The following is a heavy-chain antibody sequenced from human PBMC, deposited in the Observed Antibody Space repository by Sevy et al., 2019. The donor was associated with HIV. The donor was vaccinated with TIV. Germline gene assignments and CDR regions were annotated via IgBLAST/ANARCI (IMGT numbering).Heavy chain of an antibody. V-gene: IGHV3-23*01. J-gene: IGHJ6*02. CDR1: GFTFSSYA. CDR2: ISSSGRST. CDR3: AKGYCSGGSCPRDYYYYGMDV. Sequence: GGSLRLSCAASGFTFSSYAMNWVRQPPGKGLEWVSSISSSGRSTYYADSVEGRFTISRDNSENTLYLQMNSLRADDTAVYYCAKGYCSGGSCPRDYYYYGMDVWGQGTTVTVSS. D-gene: IGHD2-15*01.